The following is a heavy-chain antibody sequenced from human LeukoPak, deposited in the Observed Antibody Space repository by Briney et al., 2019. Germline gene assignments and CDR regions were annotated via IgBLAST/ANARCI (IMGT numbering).Heavy chain of an antibody. CDR3: ARAREMATITAWFDP. Sequence: APVKVSCKASGGTFSSYAISWVRQAPGQGLEWMGGIIPIFGTANYAQKFQGRVTITTDESTSTAYMELSSLRSEDTAVYYCARAREMATITAWFDPWGQGTLVTVSS. V-gene: IGHV1-69*05. D-gene: IGHD5-24*01. J-gene: IGHJ5*02. CDR2: IIPIFGTA. CDR1: GGTFSSYA.